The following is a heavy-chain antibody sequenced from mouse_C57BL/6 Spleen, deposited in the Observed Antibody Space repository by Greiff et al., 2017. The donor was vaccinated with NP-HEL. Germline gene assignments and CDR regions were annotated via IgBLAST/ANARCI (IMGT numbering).Heavy chain of an antibody. J-gene: IGHJ1*03. D-gene: IGHD1-1*01. CDR3: APAHYYGSSPPDV. CDR2: INPNNGGT. Sequence: EVQLQQSGPELVKPGASVKISCKASGYTFTDYYMNWVKQSHGKSLEWIGDINPNNGGTSYNQKFKGKATLTVDKSSSTAYMELRSLTSEDSAVYYCAPAHYYGSSPPDVWGTGTTVTVSS. CDR1: GYTFTDYY. V-gene: IGHV1-26*01.